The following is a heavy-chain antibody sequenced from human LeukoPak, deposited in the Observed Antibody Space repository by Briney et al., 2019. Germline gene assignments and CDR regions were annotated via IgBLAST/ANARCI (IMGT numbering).Heavy chain of an antibody. Sequence: GGSLRLSCAASGFTFSSSGMHWVRQAPGKGPEWVAFIRYDGSNKDYADSVKGRFTISRDNSKNTLYLQMNSLRAEDTALYYCVKVGLVAARPNNFDCWGQGTLVTVSS. J-gene: IGHJ4*02. CDR3: VKVGLVAARPNNFDC. CDR1: GFTFSSSG. D-gene: IGHD6-6*01. CDR2: IRYDGSNK. V-gene: IGHV3-30*02.